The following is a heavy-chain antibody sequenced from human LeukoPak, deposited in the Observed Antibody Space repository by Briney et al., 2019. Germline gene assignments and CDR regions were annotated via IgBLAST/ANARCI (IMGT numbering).Heavy chain of an antibody. D-gene: IGHD6-13*01. J-gene: IGHJ4*02. CDR3: RRNRRSIAAAGTGDY. CDR2: INHSGST. Sequence: SETLSLTCAVYGGSFRGYYWSWIRQPPGKGLEWIGEINHSGSTTYNPSLKSRVTISVDTSKNQFSLKLSSVTAADTAVYYCRRNRRSIAAAGTGDYWGQGTLVTVSS. V-gene: IGHV4-34*01. CDR1: GGSFRGYY.